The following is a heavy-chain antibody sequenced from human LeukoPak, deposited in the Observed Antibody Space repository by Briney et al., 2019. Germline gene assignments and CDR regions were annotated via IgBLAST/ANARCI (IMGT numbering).Heavy chain of an antibody. CDR3: ARDNGWYYFDY. CDR1: GFTVSSNY. D-gene: IGHD6-19*01. CDR2: IYSGGST. J-gene: IGHJ4*02. Sequence: GGSLRLSYAASGFTVSSNYMSWVRQAPGKGLEWVSVIYSGGSTYYADSVKGRFTISRDNSKNTLYLQMNSLRAEDTAVYYCARDNGWYYFDYWGQGTLVTVSS. V-gene: IGHV3-66*01.